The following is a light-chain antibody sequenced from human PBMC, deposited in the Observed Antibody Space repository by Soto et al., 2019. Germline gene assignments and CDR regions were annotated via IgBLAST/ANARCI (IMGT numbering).Light chain of an antibody. CDR3: QQFNSYPLT. V-gene: IGKV1-9*01. CDR2: EAS. J-gene: IGKJ4*01. Sequence: DIQLTQSPSFLSASVGDRVTITCRASQGISSYLVWYQQKPGKAPKLLIYEASTLQSGVPSRFSGSGSGTEFTLTISSLQPEDFATYYCQQFNSYPLTFGGGTKVEIE. CDR1: QGISSY.